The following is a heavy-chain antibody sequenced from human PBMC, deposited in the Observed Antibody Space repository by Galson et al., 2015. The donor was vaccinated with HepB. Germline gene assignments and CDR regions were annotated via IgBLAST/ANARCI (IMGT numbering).Heavy chain of an antibody. V-gene: IGHV1-69*13. CDR1: GGTFSSYA. J-gene: IGHJ4*02. D-gene: IGHD3-10*01. Sequence: SVKVSCKASGGTFSSYAISWVRQAPGQGLEWMGGIIPIFGTANYAQKFQGRVTITADESTTTAYMELTSLRSEDTAVYYCARGGVVRGVIILWYFDYWGQGTLVTVSS. CDR2: IIPIFGTA. CDR3: ARGGVVRGVIILWYFDY.